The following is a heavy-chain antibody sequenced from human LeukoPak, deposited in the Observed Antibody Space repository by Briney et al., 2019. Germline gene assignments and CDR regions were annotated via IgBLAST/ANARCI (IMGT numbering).Heavy chain of an antibody. CDR2: ISSTGGTT. CDR3: AKTSLSDASGHYYYMDV. V-gene: IGHV3-23*01. Sequence: GALRLSCAASGITFSSYGMSWVRQAPGKGLEWVSSISSTGGTTYYADSVKGRFTISRDNSQNTVSLQVNNLRTEDTALYYCAKTSLSDASGHYYYMDVWGKGTTVTVSS. D-gene: IGHD3-3*01. J-gene: IGHJ6*03. CDR1: GITFSSYG.